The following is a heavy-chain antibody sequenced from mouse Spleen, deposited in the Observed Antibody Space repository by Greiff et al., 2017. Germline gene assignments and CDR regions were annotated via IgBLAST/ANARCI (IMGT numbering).Heavy chain of an antibody. CDR1: GFTFSSYT. CDR2: ISNGGGST. Sequence: EVQLVESGGGLVQPGGSLKLSCAASGFTFSSYTMSWVRQTPEKRLEWVAYISNGGGSTYYPDTVKGRFTISRDNAKNTLYLQMSSLKSEDTAMYYCARSNWADYWGQGTTLTVSS. D-gene: IGHD4-1*01. J-gene: IGHJ2*01. CDR3: ARSNWADY. V-gene: IGHV5-12-2*01.